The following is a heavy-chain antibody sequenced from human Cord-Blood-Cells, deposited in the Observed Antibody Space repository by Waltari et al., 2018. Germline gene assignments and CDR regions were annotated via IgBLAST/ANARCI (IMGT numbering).Heavy chain of an antibody. CDR2: CDPEDGET. Sequence: VQLVQSGAQVTKPRASVKVSCKVSGYTLTDSSMHWVRQAPGKGLEWMGGCDPEDGETIYAQKFQGRVTMTEDTSTDTAYMELSSLRSEDTAVYYCATPRSYHWYFDLWGRGTLVTVSS. V-gene: IGHV1-24*01. CDR3: ATPRSYHWYFDL. J-gene: IGHJ2*01. CDR1: GYTLTDSS.